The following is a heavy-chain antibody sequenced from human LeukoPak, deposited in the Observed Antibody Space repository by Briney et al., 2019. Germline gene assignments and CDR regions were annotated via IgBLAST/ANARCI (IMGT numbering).Heavy chain of an antibody. CDR1: GGTFSSYA. CDR2: IIPIFGIA. J-gene: IGHJ5*02. V-gene: IGHV1-69*04. Sequence: ASVKVSCKASGGTFSSYAISWVRQAPGQGLEWMGRIIPIFGIANYAQKFQGRVTITAEKSTSTAYMELSSLRSEDTAVYYCARDSGYGSEINWFDPWGQGTLVTVSS. CDR3: ARDSGYGSEINWFDP. D-gene: IGHD3-10*01.